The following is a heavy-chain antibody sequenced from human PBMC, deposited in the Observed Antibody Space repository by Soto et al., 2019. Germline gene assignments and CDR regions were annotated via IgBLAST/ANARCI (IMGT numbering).Heavy chain of an antibody. V-gene: IGHV3-33*01. Sequence: QVQLVESGGGVVQPGKSLRLSCAASGFSFSSYGMHWVRQAPGKGLEWVALIWYDGGNKYYRDSVKGRFTISRDNSKNTLYLQMNSLRAEDTAVYYCARNLGGYDEYWGQGTLVTVSS. D-gene: IGHD3-16*01. CDR1: GFSFSSYG. CDR3: ARNLGGYDEY. CDR2: IWYDGGNK. J-gene: IGHJ4*02.